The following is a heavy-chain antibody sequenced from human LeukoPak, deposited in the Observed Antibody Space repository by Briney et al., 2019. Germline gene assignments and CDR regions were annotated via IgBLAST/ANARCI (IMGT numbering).Heavy chain of an antibody. V-gene: IGHV3-23*01. J-gene: IGHJ4*02. CDR2: ITGSGGST. CDR1: GFTFSSYA. D-gene: IGHD6-19*01. CDR3: ARDLEYSSGWYGRVNYFDY. Sequence: GGSLRLSCAASGFTFSSYAMSWVRQAPGKGLEWVSPITGSGGSTYYADSVKGRFTISIDNSKNTLYLQMNSLRAEDTAVYYCARDLEYSSGWYGRVNYFDYWGQGTLVTVSS.